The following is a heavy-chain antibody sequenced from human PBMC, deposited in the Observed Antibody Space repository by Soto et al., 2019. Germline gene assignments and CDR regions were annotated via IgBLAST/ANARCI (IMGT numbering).Heavy chain of an antibody. CDR1: GGSISSGGYS. D-gene: IGHD6-6*01. Sequence: SETLSLTCAVSGGSISSGGYSWSWSRQPPGKGLEWIGYIYHSGSTYYNPSLKSRVTISVDRSKNQFSLKLSSVTAADTAVYYCARGGRGQLVLEDWFDPWGQGTLVTV. V-gene: IGHV4-30-2*01. CDR2: IYHSGST. J-gene: IGHJ5*02. CDR3: ARGGRGQLVLEDWFDP.